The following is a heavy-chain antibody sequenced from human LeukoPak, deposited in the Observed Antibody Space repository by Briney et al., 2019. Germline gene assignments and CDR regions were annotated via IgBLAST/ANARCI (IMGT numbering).Heavy chain of an antibody. V-gene: IGHV4-34*01. D-gene: IGHD3-10*01. CDR3: ARGGYYYYGSGSYFY. CDR2: INHSGST. J-gene: IGHJ4*02. Sequence: PSETLSLTCAVYGESLNYYYWSWIRQPPGKGLEWIGEINHSGSTNYNPSLKSRVTISVDTSKNQFSLKLSSVTAADTAVYYCARGGYYYYGSGSYFYWGQGTLVTVSS. CDR1: GESLNYYY.